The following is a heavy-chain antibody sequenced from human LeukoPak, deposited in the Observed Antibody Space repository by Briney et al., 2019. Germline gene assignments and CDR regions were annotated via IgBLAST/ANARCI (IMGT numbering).Heavy chain of an antibody. V-gene: IGHV1-8*01. CDR3: ARSSRRLVIISY. D-gene: IGHD3-9*01. Sequence: VASVKVSCKASGYTFTSYDINWVRRATGQGLEWMGWMNPNSGNTGYAQKFQGRVTMTRNTSISTAYMELSRLRSDDTPRYFCARSSRRLVIISYWGQGILVTVSS. J-gene: IGHJ4*02. CDR1: GYTFTSYD. CDR2: MNPNSGNT.